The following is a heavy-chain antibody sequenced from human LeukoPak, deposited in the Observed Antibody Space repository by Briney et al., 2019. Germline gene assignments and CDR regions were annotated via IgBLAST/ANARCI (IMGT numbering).Heavy chain of an antibody. J-gene: IGHJ4*02. D-gene: IGHD5-12*01. CDR3: AKDRVSYSGYELDYFDY. Sequence: PGGSLRLSCAASGFTFNTYGMHWVRQAPGKGLEWVSFIRYDGINKYYADSVKGRFTISRDNSKNTLYLQMNSLRAEDTAVYYCAKDRVSYSGYELDYFDYWGQGTLVTVSS. V-gene: IGHV3-30*02. CDR2: IRYDGINK. CDR1: GFTFNTYG.